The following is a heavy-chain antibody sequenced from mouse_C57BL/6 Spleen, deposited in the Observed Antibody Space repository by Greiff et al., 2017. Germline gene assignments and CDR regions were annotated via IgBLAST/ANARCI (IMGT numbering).Heavy chain of an antibody. Sequence: QVQLQQSDAELVKPGASVKISCTASGYTFTDHTIHWMKQRPEQGLEWIGYIYPRDGSTKYNEKFTGKATLTADKSSSTAYMQLNSLTSDDSAVYFCARSRGNYAMDYWGQGTSVTVSA. D-gene: IGHD2-14*01. J-gene: IGHJ4*01. CDR1: GYTFTDHT. CDR3: ARSRGNYAMDY. CDR2: IYPRDGST. V-gene: IGHV1-78*01.